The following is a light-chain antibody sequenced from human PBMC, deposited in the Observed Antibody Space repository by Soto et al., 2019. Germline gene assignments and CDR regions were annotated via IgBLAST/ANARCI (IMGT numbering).Light chain of an antibody. CDR1: QSITNY. J-gene: IGKJ1*01. CDR3: QQSDSTPWT. CDR2: AAS. V-gene: IGKV1-39*01. Sequence: DIQMTQSPSSLSASVGDRVTITCRASQSITNYLNWYQQKPGKAPKLLIYAASSLQSGVPSRFSGSESGTDFTLSISSLQPEDFATYYCQQSDSTPWTFGQGTKVEIK.